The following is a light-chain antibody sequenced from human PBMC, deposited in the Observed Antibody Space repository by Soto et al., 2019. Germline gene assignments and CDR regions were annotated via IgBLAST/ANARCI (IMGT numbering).Light chain of an antibody. CDR2: GNS. Sequence: QTVVTQPPSVSGAPGQRVTISCTWSSSNIGAGYDVHWYQQLPGTAPKLLIYGNSNRPSGVPDRFSGSKSGTSASLAITGIQAEDEADYYCQSYDSSLSGYVFGTGTKVTVL. V-gene: IGLV1-40*01. J-gene: IGLJ1*01. CDR1: SSNIGAGYD. CDR3: QSYDSSLSGYV.